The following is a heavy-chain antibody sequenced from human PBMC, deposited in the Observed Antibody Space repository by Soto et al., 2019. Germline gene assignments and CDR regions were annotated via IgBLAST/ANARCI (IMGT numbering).Heavy chain of an antibody. J-gene: IGHJ1*01. CDR2: ISAYNGTT. D-gene: IGHD5-12*01. CDR1: GGTFSSYA. V-gene: IGHV1-18*01. CDR3: AREYGYDSGYVFGFQH. Sequence: GASVKVSCKASGGTFSSYAISWVRQAPGQGLEWMGWISAYNGTTNYAQKFQGRVTMTTDTSTSTAYMELRSLRSDDTAVYYCAREYGYDSGYVFGFQHWGQGTLVTVSS.